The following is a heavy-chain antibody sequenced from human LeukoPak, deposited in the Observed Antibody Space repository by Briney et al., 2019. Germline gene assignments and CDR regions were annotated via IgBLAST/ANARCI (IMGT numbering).Heavy chain of an antibody. D-gene: IGHD3-22*01. V-gene: IGHV5-51*01. CDR1: GYSFTSYW. CDR3: ARLHGYYYDSSGYYPEY. Sequence: GESLKISCKGSGYSFTSYWIGRVRQMPGKGLEWMGIIYPGDSDTRYSPSFQGQVTISADKSISTAYLQWSSLKASDTAMYYCARLHGYYYDSSGYYPEYWGQGTLVTVSS. CDR2: IYPGDSDT. J-gene: IGHJ4*02.